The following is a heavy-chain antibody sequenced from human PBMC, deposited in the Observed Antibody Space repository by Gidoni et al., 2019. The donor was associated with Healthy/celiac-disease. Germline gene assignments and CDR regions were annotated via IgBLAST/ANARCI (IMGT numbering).Heavy chain of an antibody. CDR3: AKDIQGGIWFGELRPDY. D-gene: IGHD3-10*01. Sequence: EVQLVESGGVVVQPGGSLRLSCAASGFTFDDYTMHWVRQAPGKGLEWVSLISWDGGSTYYADSVKGRFTISRDNSKNSLYLQMNSLRTEDTALYYCAKDIQGGIWFGELRPDYWGQGTLVTVSS. CDR2: ISWDGGST. J-gene: IGHJ4*02. V-gene: IGHV3-43*01. CDR1: GFTFDDYT.